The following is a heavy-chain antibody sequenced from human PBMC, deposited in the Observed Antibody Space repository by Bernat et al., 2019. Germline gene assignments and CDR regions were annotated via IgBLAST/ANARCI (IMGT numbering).Heavy chain of an antibody. V-gene: IGHV3-72*01. J-gene: IGHJ4*02. Sequence: EVQLVESGGGLVQPGGSLRLSCAASGFTFSDHYMDWVRQAPGNGLEWVGRIKNKANSFNTEYAASVKGRFTVSRDDSKNSLYLQVNSLKTEDTVVYYCARVKHCSGGVCYRVFDYWGRGTLVTVSS. CDR2: IKNKANSFNT. D-gene: IGHD2-8*02. CDR1: GFTFSDHY. CDR3: ARVKHCSGGVCYRVFDY.